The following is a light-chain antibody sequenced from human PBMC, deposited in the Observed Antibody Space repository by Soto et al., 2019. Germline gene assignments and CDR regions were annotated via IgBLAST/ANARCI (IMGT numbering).Light chain of an antibody. CDR3: QQYYTTPRT. J-gene: IGKJ1*01. CDR2: WSS. V-gene: IGKV4-1*01. Sequence: DLLMTHSPYSLAVSLGERATINCKSSQSILYRSNNKNYLAWYQQKPRQPPKLLIYWSSTRESGVPDRFSGSGSGTDFTLTISSLQAEDVAVYYCQQYYTTPRTFGQGTMVDIK. CDR1: QSILYRSNNKNY.